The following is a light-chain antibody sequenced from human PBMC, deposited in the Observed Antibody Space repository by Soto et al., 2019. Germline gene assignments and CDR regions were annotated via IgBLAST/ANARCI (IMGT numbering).Light chain of an antibody. CDR1: SSYVCGYNC. V-gene: IGLV2-11*01. Sequence: QSLLTQPRSVSVSPGRSVSISCTGTSSYVCGYNCVSWYQQHPGKSPKPMIYDVSKRPSGVPDRFSSSKSGTTASLTISGLQAEDEADYYCCLFAGSYTSSVVGPGTKVTVL. J-gene: IGLJ1*01. CDR2: DVS. CDR3: CLFAGSYTSSV.